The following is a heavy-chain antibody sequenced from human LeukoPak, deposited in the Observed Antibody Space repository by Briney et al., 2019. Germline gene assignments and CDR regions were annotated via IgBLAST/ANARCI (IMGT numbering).Heavy chain of an antibody. D-gene: IGHD1-26*01. V-gene: IGHV4-39*07. CDR1: GGSISSSSYY. J-gene: IGHJ4*02. Sequence: SETLSLTCTVPGGSISSSSYYWGWIRQPPGKGLEWIGSIYYSGSTYYNPSLKRRVTISVDTSKNQFSLKLCSVTAADTAVYYCARVSPYSGSYCAPDDGGQGTLVTVSA. CDR3: ARVSPYSGSYCAPDD. CDR2: IYYSGST.